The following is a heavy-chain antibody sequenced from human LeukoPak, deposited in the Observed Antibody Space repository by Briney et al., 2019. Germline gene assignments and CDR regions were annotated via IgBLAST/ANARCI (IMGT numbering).Heavy chain of an antibody. CDR2: IIPIFGTA. D-gene: IGHD6-19*01. CDR1: GGTFSSYA. V-gene: IGHV1-69*06. CDR3: ARVASGWYYYYYMDV. Sequence: ASVKVSCKASGGTFSSYAISWVRQAPGQGLEWMGGIIPIFGTANYAQKFQGRVTITADKSTSTAYMELSSLRSEDTAVYYCARVASGWYYYYYMDVWGKGTTVTVSS. J-gene: IGHJ6*03.